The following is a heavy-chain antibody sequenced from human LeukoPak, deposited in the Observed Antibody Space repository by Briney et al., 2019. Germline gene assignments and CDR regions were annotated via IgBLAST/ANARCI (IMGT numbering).Heavy chain of an antibody. J-gene: IGHJ4*02. D-gene: IGHD1-7*01. V-gene: IGHV1-2*02. CDR2: INPNSGGA. Sequence: GASVKVSCKASGYTFTGYYMHWVRQAPGQGLEWMGWINPNSGGANSAQKFQGRVTMTRDTSISTVYMELSSLRSDDTAVYYCARGGELGHWGQGTLVTVSS. CDR3: ARGGELGH. CDR1: GYTFTGYY.